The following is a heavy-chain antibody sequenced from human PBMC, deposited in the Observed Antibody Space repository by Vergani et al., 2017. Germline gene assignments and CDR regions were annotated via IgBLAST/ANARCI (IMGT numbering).Heavy chain of an antibody. CDR1: GFTFGDYT. CDR3: ARDWGSGYDYGYFDY. CDR2: ISSSSSST. V-gene: IGHV3-11*06. D-gene: IGHD5-12*01. J-gene: IGHJ4*02. Sequence: QVQLVESGGGLVKPGGSLRLSFAASGFTFGDYTLSCIRQAPGKGLEWVSYISSSSSSTNYADSVKGRFTISRDNAKNSLYLQMNSLRAEDTAVYYCARDWGSGYDYGYFDYWGQGTLVTVSS.